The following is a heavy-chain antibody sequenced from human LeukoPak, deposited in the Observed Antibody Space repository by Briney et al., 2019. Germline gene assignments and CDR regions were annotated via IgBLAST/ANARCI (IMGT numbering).Heavy chain of an antibody. CDR2: ISWNSGSI. V-gene: IGHV3-9*01. CDR1: GFTFDDYA. CDR3: AKVRGYRAITFGGVPFDY. Sequence: PGRSLRLSCAASGFTFDDYAMHWVRQAPGKGLEWVSGISWNSGSIGYADSVKGRFTISRDNAKNSLYLQMNSLRAEDTALYYCAKVRGYRAITFGGVPFDYWGQGTLVTVSS. J-gene: IGHJ4*02. D-gene: IGHD3-16*01.